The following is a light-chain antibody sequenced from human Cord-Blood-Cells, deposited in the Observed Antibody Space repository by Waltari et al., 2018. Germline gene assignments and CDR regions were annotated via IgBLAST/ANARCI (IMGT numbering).Light chain of an antibody. V-gene: IGLV2-14*01. CDR1: SSDVGGYNY. J-gene: IGLJ2*01. Sequence: QSALTQPASVSESPGQSITISCTATSSDVGGYNYVSWYQQHPGQAPKLMLYDVSNRPAGVSQRFAGSKSGNTASLTISGLQAEDEADYYCSSYTSRSTLVFGGGTKLTVL. CDR3: SSYTSRSTLV. CDR2: DVS.